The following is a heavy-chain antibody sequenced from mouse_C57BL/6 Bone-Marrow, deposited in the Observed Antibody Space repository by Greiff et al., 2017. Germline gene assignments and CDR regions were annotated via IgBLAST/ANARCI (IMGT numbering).Heavy chain of an antibody. Sequence: VQLKQSGAELVRPGASVKLSCTASGFNIKDDYMHWVKQRPEQGLEWIGWIDPENGDTEYASKFQGKATITADTSSNTAYLQLSSLTSEDTAVYYWTPSIYGSSPLDYWGQGTTLTVSS. CDR3: TPSIYGSSPLDY. J-gene: IGHJ2*01. CDR1: GFNIKDDY. CDR2: IDPENGDT. V-gene: IGHV14-4*01. D-gene: IGHD1-1*01.